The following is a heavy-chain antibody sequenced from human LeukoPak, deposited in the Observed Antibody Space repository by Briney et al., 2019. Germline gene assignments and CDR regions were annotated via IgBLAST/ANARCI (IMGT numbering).Heavy chain of an antibody. Sequence: PGGSLRLSCTASGFTFGDYAMSWVRQAPGKGLEWVGFIRIKAYGGTTEYAASVKGRFTISRDDSKSIAYLQMNSLKTEDTAVYYCTRVDLGVVAYYYYYYMHVWGKGTTVTVSS. CDR2: IRIKAYGGTT. J-gene: IGHJ6*03. D-gene: IGHD3-22*01. V-gene: IGHV3-49*04. CDR3: TRVDLGVVAYYYYYYMHV. CDR1: GFTFGDYA.